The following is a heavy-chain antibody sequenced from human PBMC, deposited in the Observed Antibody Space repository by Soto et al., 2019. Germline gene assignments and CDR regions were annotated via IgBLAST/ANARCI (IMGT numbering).Heavy chain of an antibody. V-gene: IGHV1-18*04. CDR2: ISPYNGNT. CDR3: ERESHIGNSDY. D-gene: IGHD2-21*01. Sequence: QVQLVQSGAEVKKPGASVKVSCKASDYTFTSYGMSWVRQAPGQGLEWMGWISPYNGNTNYAQTLQGRVTMTTDTSTSTAYMELRSLRSDDPALYYYERESHIGNSDYWGQGTLVTVSS. J-gene: IGHJ4*01. CDR1: DYTFTSYG.